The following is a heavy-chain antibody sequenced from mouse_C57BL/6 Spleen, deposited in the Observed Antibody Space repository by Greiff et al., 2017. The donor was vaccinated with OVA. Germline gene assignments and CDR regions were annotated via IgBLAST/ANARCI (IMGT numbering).Heavy chain of an antibody. Sequence: EVQLVESGGGLVQPGGSLSLSCAASGFTFTDYYMSWVRQPPGKALEWLGFIRNKANGYTTEYSASVKGRFTISRDNSQSILYLQMNSLRAEDSATYCCARFEYDYAMDYWGQGTSVTVSS. J-gene: IGHJ4*01. CDR2: IRNKANGYTT. D-gene: IGHD5-1*01. CDR1: GFTFTDYY. CDR3: ARFEYDYAMDY. V-gene: IGHV7-3*01.